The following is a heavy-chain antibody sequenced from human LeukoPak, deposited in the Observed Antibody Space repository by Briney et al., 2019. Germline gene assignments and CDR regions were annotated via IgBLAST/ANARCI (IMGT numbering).Heavy chain of an antibody. CDR2: ISSDGTTI. CDR3: GAARQYVGAFDI. V-gene: IGHV3-48*03. J-gene: IGHJ3*02. D-gene: IGHD3-16*01. CDR1: GFTFSSYE. Sequence: GGSLRPSCAASGFTFSSYELYWVRQAPGKGLEWVSYISSDGTTIKYAGSVKGRFTISRDDAKRSLYLQMNSLRADDMAIYYCGAARQYVGAFDIWGQGTVVTVSS.